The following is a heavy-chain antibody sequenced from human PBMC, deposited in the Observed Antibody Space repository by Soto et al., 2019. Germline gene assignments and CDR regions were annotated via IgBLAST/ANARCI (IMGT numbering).Heavy chain of an antibody. J-gene: IGHJ3*02. Sequence: QVQLVESGGGVVQPGRSLRLSCAASGFTFSSYAMHWVRQAPGKGLEWVAVISYDGSNKYYADSVKGRFTISRDNSKNTLYLQMNSLRAEDTAVYYCARDRNSYAQMDAFDIWGQGTMVTVSS. V-gene: IGHV3-30-3*01. CDR3: ARDRNSYAQMDAFDI. CDR2: ISYDGSNK. D-gene: IGHD5-18*01. CDR1: GFTFSSYA.